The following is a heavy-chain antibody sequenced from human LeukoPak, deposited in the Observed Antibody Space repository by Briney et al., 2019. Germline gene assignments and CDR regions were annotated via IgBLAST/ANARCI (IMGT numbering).Heavy chain of an antibody. Sequence: PSQTLSLTCTVSGGSISSGGYYWSWIRQPPGKGLEWIGYIYHSGSTYYNPSLKSRVTISVDRSKNQFSLKLSSVTAADTAVYYCARIGDGAFDIWGQGTMVTVSS. J-gene: IGHJ3*02. D-gene: IGHD5-24*01. V-gene: IGHV4-30-2*01. CDR3: ARIGDGAFDI. CDR2: IYHSGST. CDR1: GGSISSGGYY.